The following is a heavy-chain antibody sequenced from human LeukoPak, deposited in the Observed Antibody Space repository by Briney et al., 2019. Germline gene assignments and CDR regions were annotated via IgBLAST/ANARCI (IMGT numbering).Heavy chain of an antibody. CDR1: GYIFTSYV. Sequence: ASVKVSCKASGYIFTSYVLHWVRQAPGQGLEWMGWINTNTGNPTYAQGLTGRFVFSLDTSVSTAYLQISSLKADDTAMYYCARGDYETHGYQTRWGQGTLVTVSS. D-gene: IGHD3-22*01. CDR3: ARGDYETHGYQTR. J-gene: IGHJ4*02. CDR2: INTNTGNP. V-gene: IGHV7-4-1*02.